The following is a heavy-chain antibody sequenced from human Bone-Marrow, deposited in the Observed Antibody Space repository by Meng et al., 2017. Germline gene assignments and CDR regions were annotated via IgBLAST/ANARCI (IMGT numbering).Heavy chain of an antibody. CDR3: ATIRGSYRYTLDY. D-gene: IGHD3-16*02. V-gene: IGHV1-24*01. CDR2: FDPEDGET. Sequence: QVQQGQVGAGVKKPGASVKVSCKVSGYTLTELSMHWVRQASGKGLEWMGGFDPEDGETIYAQKFQGRVTMTEDTSTDTAYMELSSLRSEDTVVYYCATIRGSYRYTLDYWGQGTLVTVSS. CDR1: GYTLTELS. J-gene: IGHJ4*02.